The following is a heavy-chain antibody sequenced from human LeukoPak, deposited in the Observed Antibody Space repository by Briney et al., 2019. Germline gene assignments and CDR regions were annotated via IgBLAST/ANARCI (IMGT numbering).Heavy chain of an antibody. V-gene: IGHV1-8*01. CDR2: MNPNSGNT. J-gene: IGHJ4*02. Sequence: ASVKVSCKASGYTFTSYDINWVRQATGQGLEWMGWMNPNSGNTGYAQKFQGRVTMTRNTSISTAYMELSSLRSEDTAVYYCARDGDYGPFTDYWGQGTLVNASS. CDR3: ARDGDYGPFTDY. CDR1: GYTFTSYD. D-gene: IGHD4-17*01.